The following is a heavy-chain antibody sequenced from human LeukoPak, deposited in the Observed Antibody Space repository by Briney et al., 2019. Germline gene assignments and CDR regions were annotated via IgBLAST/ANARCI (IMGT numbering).Heavy chain of an antibody. Sequence: SETLSLTCTVSGGSISSYYWSWIRQPPGKGLEWIGTTHYSGNTYYNPSLKSRVTISLDTFKNQFSLRLNSVTAADTAVYYCAREGAYRTYGDYSPFDFWGQGTLVTVSS. V-gene: IGHV4-39*07. J-gene: IGHJ5*01. CDR3: AREGAYRTYGDYSPFDF. D-gene: IGHD4-17*01. CDR2: THYSGNT. CDR1: GGSISSYY.